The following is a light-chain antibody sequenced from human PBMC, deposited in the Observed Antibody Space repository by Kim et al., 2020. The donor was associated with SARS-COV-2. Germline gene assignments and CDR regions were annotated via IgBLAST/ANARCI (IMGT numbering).Light chain of an antibody. Sequence: PEERATLSCRASQSVSSYLAWYQQKPGQAPRLLIYDASNRATGIPARFSGSGSGTDFTLTISSLEPEDFAVYYCHQRSNWPPKITFGQGTRLEIK. CDR3: HQRSNWPPKIT. CDR1: QSVSSY. V-gene: IGKV3-11*01. J-gene: IGKJ5*01. CDR2: DAS.